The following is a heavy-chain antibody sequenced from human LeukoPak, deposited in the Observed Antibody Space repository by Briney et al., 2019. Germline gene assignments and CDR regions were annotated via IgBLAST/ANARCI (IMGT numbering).Heavy chain of an antibody. V-gene: IGHV4-34*01. CDR3: ARRIRKYYDFWSGYFDY. D-gene: IGHD3-3*01. Sequence: PSETLSLTCAVYGGSFSGYYWSWIRQPPGKGLEWIGEINHSGSTNYNPSLKSRVTISIDTSKNQFSLKLSSVTAADTAVYYCARRIRKYYDFWSGYFDYWGQGTLVTVSS. CDR2: INHSGST. CDR1: GGSFSGYY. J-gene: IGHJ4*02.